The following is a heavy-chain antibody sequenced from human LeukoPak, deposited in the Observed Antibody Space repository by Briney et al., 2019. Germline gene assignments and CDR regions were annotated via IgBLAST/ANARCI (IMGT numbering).Heavy chain of an antibody. D-gene: IGHD5-18*01. CDR1: GGSVSSGSYY. Sequence: SETLSLTCTVSGGSVSSGSYYWSWIRQPPGKGLEWIGYIYYSGSTTYNPSLKSRVTISVDTSKNQFSLKLRSVTAADTAVYYCARVVRGYSYASGFDPWGQGTLVTVTS. CDR2: IYYSGST. V-gene: IGHV4-61*01. CDR3: ARVVRGYSYASGFDP. J-gene: IGHJ5*02.